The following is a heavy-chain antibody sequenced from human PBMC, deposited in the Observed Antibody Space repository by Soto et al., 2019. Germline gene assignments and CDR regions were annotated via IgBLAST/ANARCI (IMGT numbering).Heavy chain of an antibody. D-gene: IGHD5-12*01. V-gene: IGHV3-43*01. J-gene: IGHJ4*02. CDR2: INWDGGIT. Sequence: EVQLVESGGVVVQPGGSLRLSCAASGFTFDDYTMHWVRQAPGKGLEWVSLINWDGGITYYADSVKGRFTISRDNSKNSLYLQMNSLRTEDTALYYCAKDSGYNSPYYFDYWGQGTLVTVSS. CDR1: GFTFDDYT. CDR3: AKDSGYNSPYYFDY.